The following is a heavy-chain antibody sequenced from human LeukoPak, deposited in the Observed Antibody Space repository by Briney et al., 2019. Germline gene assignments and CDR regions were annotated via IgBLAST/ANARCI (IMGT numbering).Heavy chain of an antibody. V-gene: IGHV3-21*01. CDR3: ARDLLGWELHYFDY. Sequence: GGSLRLSCAATGFTLSTYNMNWVRQAPGKGLEWVSSISGSSSYIYYADSVKGRFSISRDNAKNSLYLQMNSLRAEDTAVYYCARDLLGWELHYFDYWCQGTLVTVSS. D-gene: IGHD1-26*01. J-gene: IGHJ4*02. CDR2: ISGSSSYI. CDR1: GFTLSTYN.